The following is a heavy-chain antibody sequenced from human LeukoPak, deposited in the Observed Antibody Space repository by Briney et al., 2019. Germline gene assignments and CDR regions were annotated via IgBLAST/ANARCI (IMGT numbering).Heavy chain of an antibody. CDR3: ARDFGTTGWHTFDY. D-gene: IGHD6-19*01. Sequence: SQTLSLNCVVSGDSVSSKNGAWNWIRQSPSRGLEWLGRTYYRSKWYNDYAESMEGRMTISQDTSKNQYSLHLNPVTPDDTAVYYCARDFGTTGWHTFDYWGQGTLVTVSS. J-gene: IGHJ4*02. CDR2: TYYRSKWYN. CDR1: GDSVSSKNGA. V-gene: IGHV6-1*01.